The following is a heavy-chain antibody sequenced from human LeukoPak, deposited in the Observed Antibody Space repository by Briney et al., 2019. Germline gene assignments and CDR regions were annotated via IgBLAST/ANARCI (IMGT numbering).Heavy chain of an antibody. D-gene: IGHD3-22*01. CDR2: ISHSGST. CDR1: GGSFSGYY. CDR3: ASGIYYDSSGYYYYFQH. J-gene: IGHJ1*01. V-gene: IGHV4-34*01. Sequence: SETLSLTCAVYGGSFSGYYWSWIRQPPGKGLEWIGEISHSGSTNYNPSLKSRVTILVDTSKNQFSLKLSSVTAADTAVYYCASGIYYDSSGYYYYFQHWGQGTLVTVSS.